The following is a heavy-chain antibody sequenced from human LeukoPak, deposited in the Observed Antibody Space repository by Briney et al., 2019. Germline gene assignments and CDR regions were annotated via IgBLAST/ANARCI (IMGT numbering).Heavy chain of an antibody. D-gene: IGHD6-6*01. Sequence: ASVTVSCKASGYTFTSYYMHWVRQAPGQGLEWMGIINPSGGSTSYAQKFQGRVTMTRDTSTSTVYMELSSLRSEDTAVYYCAVGDGSSSSQTTFDYWGQGTLVTVSS. V-gene: IGHV1-46*01. CDR1: GYTFTSYY. CDR3: AVGDGSSSSQTTFDY. CDR2: INPSGGST. J-gene: IGHJ4*02.